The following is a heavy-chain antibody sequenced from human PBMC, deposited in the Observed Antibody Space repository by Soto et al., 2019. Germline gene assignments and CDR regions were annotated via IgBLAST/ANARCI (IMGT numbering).Heavy chain of an antibody. J-gene: IGHJ4*02. Sequence: QVQLVESGGGVVQAGGSLRLSCAVSGITFSKYGMHWVRQAPGKGLEWVAVISYDGNSEFYAASVTGRFAISRDNSKNTLYLQMNSLRVDDTAVYYCAKDRDYGGVASYFDYWGRGTLVCVSS. D-gene: IGHD4-17*01. CDR1: GITFSKYG. CDR2: ISYDGNSE. CDR3: AKDRDYGGVASYFDY. V-gene: IGHV3-30*18.